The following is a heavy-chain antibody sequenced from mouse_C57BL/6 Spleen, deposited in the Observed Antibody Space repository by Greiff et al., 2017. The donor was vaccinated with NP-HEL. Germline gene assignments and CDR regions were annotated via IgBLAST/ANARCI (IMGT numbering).Heavy chain of an antibody. D-gene: IGHD1-1*01. J-gene: IGHJ4*01. CDR2: IYPGSGST. CDR1: GYTFTSYW. Sequence: LQQPGAELVKPGASVKMSCKASGYTFTSYWITWVKQRPGQGLEWIGDIYPGSGSTNYNEKFKSKATLTVDTSSSTAYMQLSSPTSEDSAVYYCARDDPLYYGSSLRAMDYWGQGTSVTVSS. CDR3: ARDDPLYYGSSLRAMDY. V-gene: IGHV1-55*01.